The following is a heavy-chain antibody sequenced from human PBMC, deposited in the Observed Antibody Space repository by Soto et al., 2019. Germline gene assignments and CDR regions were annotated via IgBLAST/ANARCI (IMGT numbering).Heavy chain of an antibody. CDR1: GYTFTSYD. CDR3: AIGIKYYASGDDAFDI. D-gene: IGHD3-10*01. Sequence: QVQLVQSGAEVKKPGASVKVSCKASGYTFTSYDINWVRQATGQGLEWMGWMNPNSGNTGYAQKFQGRVTMTSNTSISTAYMELISLRSEDAAVYYCAIGIKYYASGDDAFDIWGHGTMVTVSS. V-gene: IGHV1-8*01. J-gene: IGHJ3*02. CDR2: MNPNSGNT.